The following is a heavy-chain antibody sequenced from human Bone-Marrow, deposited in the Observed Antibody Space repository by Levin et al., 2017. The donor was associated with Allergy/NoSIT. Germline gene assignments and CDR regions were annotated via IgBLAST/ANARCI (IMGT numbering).Heavy chain of an antibody. CDR1: GYTFISYD. D-gene: IGHD1-26*01. Sequence: EASVKVSCKASGYTFISYDINWVRQATGQGLEWMGWMNPNSGNTGFARKFQGRVTMTRGTSINTAYMELSSLRSEDSAVYYCARGPARDSGSSPYYFDFWGLGTLVTVSS. J-gene: IGHJ4*02. CDR3: ARGPARDSGSSPYYFDF. V-gene: IGHV1-8*01. CDR2: MNPNSGNT.